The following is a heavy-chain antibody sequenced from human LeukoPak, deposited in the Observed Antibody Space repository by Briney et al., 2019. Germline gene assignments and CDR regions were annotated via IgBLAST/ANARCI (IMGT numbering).Heavy chain of an antibody. Sequence: SETLSLTCSVSGGSISSSRYYWGWIRQPPGQGLVWIGSIYYSGSTYYNQSLQSRVTISIDTSKNQFSLKLSSVIAADTAVYYCASILLYSGSSGIDYWGQGILVTVSS. CDR3: ASILLYSGSSGIDY. J-gene: IGHJ4*02. D-gene: IGHD6-6*01. CDR2: IYYSGST. CDR1: GGSISSSRYY. V-gene: IGHV4-39*01.